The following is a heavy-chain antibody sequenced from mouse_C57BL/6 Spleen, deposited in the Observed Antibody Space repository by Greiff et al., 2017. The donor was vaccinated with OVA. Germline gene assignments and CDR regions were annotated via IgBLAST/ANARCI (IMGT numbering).Heavy chain of an antibody. Sequence: VQLQQSGAELVRPGTSVKVSCKASGYAFTNYLIEWVKQRPGQGLEWIGVINPGSGGTNYNEKFKGKATLTADKSSSTAYMQLSSLTSEDSAVYFCAREGYYGSSSLFDYWGQGTTLTVSS. CDR1: GYAFTNYL. J-gene: IGHJ2*01. D-gene: IGHD1-1*01. CDR2: INPGSGGT. V-gene: IGHV1-54*01. CDR3: AREGYYGSSSLFDY.